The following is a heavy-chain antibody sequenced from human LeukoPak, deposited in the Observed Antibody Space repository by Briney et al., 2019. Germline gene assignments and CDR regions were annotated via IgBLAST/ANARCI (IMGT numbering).Heavy chain of an antibody. J-gene: IGHJ5*02. CDR2: IYYTGST. CDR3: ARVPVNIWENWFDP. CDR1: GGSISSGSYS. V-gene: IGHV4-39*07. Sequence: SETLSLTCTVSGGSISSGSYSWGWIRQPPGKGLEWIGNIYYTGSTYYNPSLKSRVTISVDTSKNQFSLKLSSVTAADTAVYYCARVPVNIWENWFDPWGQGTLVTVSS. D-gene: IGHD1-26*01.